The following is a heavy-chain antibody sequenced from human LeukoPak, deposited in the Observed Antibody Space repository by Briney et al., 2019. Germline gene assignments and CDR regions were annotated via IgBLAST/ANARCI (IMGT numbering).Heavy chain of an antibody. CDR1: GGSISSYD. D-gene: IGHD1-14*01. CDR3: LGEPAGGFRFDY. J-gene: IGHJ4*02. Sequence: SETLSLTCTVSGGSISSYDWSWIRQPPAKGLEWIGYIYYSGRTVYNPSLKSRVTMSLDTSKNQFSLKLSSVTASDTAVYYCLGEPAGGFRFDYWGQGILVTVSS. CDR2: IYYSGRT. V-gene: IGHV4-59*12.